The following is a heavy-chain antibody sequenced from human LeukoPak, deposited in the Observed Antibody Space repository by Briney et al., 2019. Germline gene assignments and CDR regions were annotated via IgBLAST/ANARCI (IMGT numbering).Heavy chain of an antibody. J-gene: IGHJ4*02. V-gene: IGHV3-30*02. CDR3: AKDLTGSSWTFDY. CDR1: GFTFSSYA. Sequence: GGSLRLSCAASGFTFSSYAMSWVRQAPGKGLEWVAFIRNDGSNKYYADSVKGRFTISRDNSKNTLYLQMNSLRAEDTAVYYCAKDLTGSSWTFDYWGQATLVTVSS. D-gene: IGHD6-13*01. CDR2: IRNDGSNK.